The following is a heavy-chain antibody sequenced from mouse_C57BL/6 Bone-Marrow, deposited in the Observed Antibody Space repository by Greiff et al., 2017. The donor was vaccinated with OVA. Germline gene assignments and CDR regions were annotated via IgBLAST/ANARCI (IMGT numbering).Heavy chain of an antibody. J-gene: IGHJ1*03. CDR1: GFTFSSYT. CDR3: ARDYGSSPHWYFDV. V-gene: IGHV5-9*01. CDR2: ICGGGGNT. D-gene: IGHD1-1*01. Sequence: EVHLVESGGGLVKPGGSLKLSRAASGFTFSSYTMSWVRQTPEKRLEWVATICGGGGNTYYPDSVKGRFTISSDNAKTTLYLQMSSLRSEDTALYYCARDYGSSPHWYFDVWGTGTTVTVSS.